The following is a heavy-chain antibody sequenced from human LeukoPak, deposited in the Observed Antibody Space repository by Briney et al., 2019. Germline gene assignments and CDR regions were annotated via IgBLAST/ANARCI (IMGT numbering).Heavy chain of an antibody. CDR3: AREPYGDYVSAFDI. CDR1: DGSFNHYY. CDR2: INHSGST. D-gene: IGHD4-17*01. V-gene: IGHV4-34*01. Sequence: SETLSLTCAVYDGSFNHYYWSWIRQPPGKGLEWIGEINHSGSTNYNPSLKSRVTISVDTSKNQFSLKLSSVTAADTAVYYCAREPYGDYVSAFDIWGQGTMVTVSS. J-gene: IGHJ3*02.